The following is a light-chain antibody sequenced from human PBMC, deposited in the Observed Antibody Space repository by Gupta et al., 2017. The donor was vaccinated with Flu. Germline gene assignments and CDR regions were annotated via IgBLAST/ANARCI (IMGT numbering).Light chain of an antibody. Sequence: DIQMTQFPSSVSASVGDRVTLTCRASQDISNGVVWYQQLPGKAPKILIFSPSTMASGVPSRFTGSGSGTEFTLTINSLQAEDFATYFCQQTQTFPRTFGQGTRLEVK. CDR2: SPS. CDR3: QQTQTFPRT. CDR1: QDISNG. V-gene: IGKV1-12*01. J-gene: IGKJ1*01.